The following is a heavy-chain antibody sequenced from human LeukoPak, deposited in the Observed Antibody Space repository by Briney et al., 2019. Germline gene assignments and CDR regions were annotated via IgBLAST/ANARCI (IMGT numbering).Heavy chain of an antibody. V-gene: IGHV4-4*02. CDR3: ARGLPEQWLVRAFDI. J-gene: IGHJ3*02. CDR2: IYHSGST. CDR1: GGSISSSNW. Sequence: SETLSLTCAVSGGSISSSNWWSWVRQPPGKGLEWIGEIYHSGSTNYNPSLKSRVTISVDKSKNQFSLKLSSVTAADTAVYYWARGLPEQWLVRAFDIWGQGTMVTVSS. D-gene: IGHD6-19*01.